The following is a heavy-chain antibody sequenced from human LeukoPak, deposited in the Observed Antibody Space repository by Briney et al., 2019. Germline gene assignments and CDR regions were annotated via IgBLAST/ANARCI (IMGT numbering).Heavy chain of an antibody. CDR1: GLTFSSYE. V-gene: IGHV3-48*03. J-gene: IGHJ4*02. CDR3: ATDYSNSVFDY. Sequence: GGSLRLSCAASGLTFSSYEMNWVRQAPGKGLEWVSYISSSGSTIYYADSVKGRFTISRDNAKNSLYLQMNSLRAEDTAVYYCATDYSNSVFDYWGQGTLVTVSS. CDR2: ISSSGSTI. D-gene: IGHD4-11*01.